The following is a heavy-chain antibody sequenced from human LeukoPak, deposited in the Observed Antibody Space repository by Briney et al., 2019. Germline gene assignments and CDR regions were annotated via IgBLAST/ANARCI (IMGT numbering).Heavy chain of an antibody. J-gene: IGHJ4*02. D-gene: IGHD3-9*01. CDR3: AKVSDILTGYYFDY. CDR1: GFTFSSYA. Sequence: GGSLRLSCAASGFTFSSYAMSWVRQAPGEGLEWVSAISGSGGSTYYADSVKGRFTISRDNSKNTLYLQMNSLRAEDTAVYYCAKVSDILTGYYFDYWGQGTLVTVSS. V-gene: IGHV3-23*01. CDR2: ISGSGGST.